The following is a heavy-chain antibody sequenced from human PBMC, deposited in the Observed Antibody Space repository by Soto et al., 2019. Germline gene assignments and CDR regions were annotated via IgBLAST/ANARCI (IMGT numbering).Heavy chain of an antibody. CDR2: INPSGGST. D-gene: IGHD3-9*01. CDR3: ASGVTGYGTRGAEYFQH. V-gene: IGHV1-46*01. Sequence: VKVSCKASGYTFTSYYMHWVRQAPGQGLEWMGIINPSGGSTSYAQKFQGRVTMTRDTSTSTVYMELSSLRSEDTAVYYCASGVTGYGTRGAEYFQHWGQGTLVTVSS. J-gene: IGHJ1*01. CDR1: GYTFTSYY.